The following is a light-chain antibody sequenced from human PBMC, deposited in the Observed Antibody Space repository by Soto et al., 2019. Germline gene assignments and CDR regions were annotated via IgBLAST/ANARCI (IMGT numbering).Light chain of an antibody. V-gene: IGLV2-14*01. CDR1: SSDVGGYNY. J-gene: IGLJ1*01. CDR2: DVS. CDR3: SSYTSGSTLL. Sequence: QSALTQPASVSGSPGQSITISCTGTSSDVGGYNYVSWYQQHPGKAPKLMIYDVSNRPSGVSNRFSGSKSGNTASLTISGLQAEDEADYYCSSYTSGSTLLFGTGTKVTV.